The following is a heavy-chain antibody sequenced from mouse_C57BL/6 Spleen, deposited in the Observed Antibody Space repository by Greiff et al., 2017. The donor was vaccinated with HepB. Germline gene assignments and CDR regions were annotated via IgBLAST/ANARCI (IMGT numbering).Heavy chain of an antibody. CDR2: INPSTGGT. J-gene: IGHJ4*01. CDR3: ARTVYYYAMDY. Sequence: EVQLQQSGPELVKPGASVKISCKASGYSFTGYYMNWVKQSPEKSLEWIGEINPSTGGTTYNQKFKAKATLTVDKSSSTAYMQLKSLTSEDSAVYYCARTVYYYAMDYWGQGTSVTVSS. V-gene: IGHV1-42*01. CDR1: GYSFTGYY.